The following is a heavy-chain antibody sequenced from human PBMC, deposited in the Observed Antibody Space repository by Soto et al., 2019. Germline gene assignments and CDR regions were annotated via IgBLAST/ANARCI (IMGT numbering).Heavy chain of an antibody. D-gene: IGHD2-2*01. CDR1: GYTFTSYG. CDR3: ARGGCSSTSCYYYGMDV. J-gene: IGHJ6*02. CDR2: SSAYNGNT. V-gene: IGHV1-18*04. Sequence: ASVKVSCKASGYTFTSYGISWVRQAPGQGLEWMGWSSAYNGNTNYAQKLQGRVTMTTDTSTSTAYMELRSLRSDDTAVYYCARGGCSSTSCYYYGMDVWGQGTTVVVS.